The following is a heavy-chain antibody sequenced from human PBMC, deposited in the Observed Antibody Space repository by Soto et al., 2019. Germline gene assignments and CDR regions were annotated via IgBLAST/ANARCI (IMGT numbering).Heavy chain of an antibody. CDR2: IYYSGST. V-gene: IGHV4-59*01. CDR3: ARVRLGYYDSSGYYYFDY. D-gene: IGHD3-22*01. CDR1: GDSISSYY. J-gene: IGHJ4*02. Sequence: SETLSLTCTVSGDSISSYYWSWIRQPPGKGLEWIGYIYYSGSTNYNPSLKSRVTISVDTSKNQFSLKLSSVTAADTAVYYCARVRLGYYDSSGYYYFDYWGQGTLVTVSS.